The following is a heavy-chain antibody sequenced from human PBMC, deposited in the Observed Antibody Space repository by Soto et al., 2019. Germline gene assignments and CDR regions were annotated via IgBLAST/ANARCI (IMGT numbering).Heavy chain of an antibody. J-gene: IGHJ5*02. CDR3: ARCALVVVPAPGFDP. CDR1: GGSISSGGYY. CDR2: IYYSGTT. Sequence: SETLSLTCTVSGGSISSGGYYWSWISQHPGKGLEWIGYIYYSGTTYYNPSLKSRVTISVDTSKNQFSLKLSSVSAADPAVYYCARCALVVVPAPGFDPWGRGTLVTVSS. V-gene: IGHV4-31*03. D-gene: IGHD2-2*01.